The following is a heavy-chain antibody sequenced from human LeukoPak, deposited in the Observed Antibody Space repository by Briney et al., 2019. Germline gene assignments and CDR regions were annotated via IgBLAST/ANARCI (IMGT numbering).Heavy chain of an antibody. Sequence: SVKVSCKSSGSTFSSYAISWVRQAPGQALECIGRIIPILGIANYAQKFQGRVTSTADKSTSTAYMELSSLRSEDTAVYYCARGLVAYYYDSSGYLYWGQGTLVTVSS. CDR3: ARGLVAYYYDSSGYLY. CDR2: IIPILGIA. D-gene: IGHD3-22*01. CDR1: GSTFSSYA. V-gene: IGHV1-69*04. J-gene: IGHJ4*02.